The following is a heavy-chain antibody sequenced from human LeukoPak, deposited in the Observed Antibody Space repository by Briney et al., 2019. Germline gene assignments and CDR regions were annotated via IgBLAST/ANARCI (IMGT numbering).Heavy chain of an antibody. D-gene: IGHD3-22*01. CDR2: VIPIFGTA. Sequence: GSSVKVSCKASGGTFSSYAISWVRQAPGQGLEWMGGVIPIFGTANYAQKFQGRVTITADESTSTAYMELSSLRSEDTAVYYCARGSTYYDSSDQVPFDYWGQGTLVTVSS. J-gene: IGHJ4*02. CDR3: ARGSTYYDSSDQVPFDY. CDR1: GGTFSSYA. V-gene: IGHV1-69*01.